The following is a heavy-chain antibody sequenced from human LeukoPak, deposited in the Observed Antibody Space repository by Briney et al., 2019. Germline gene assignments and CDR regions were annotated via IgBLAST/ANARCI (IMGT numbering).Heavy chain of an antibody. Sequence: GRSLRLSCAPSGFTFDDYAMHWVRQAPGKGLEWVSGISWNSGSIGYADSVKGRFTISRDNAKNSLYLQMNSLRAEDTALYYCAKAASSGYDFTTNWFDPWGQGTLVTVSS. CDR1: GFTFDDYA. V-gene: IGHV3-9*01. CDR2: ISWNSGSI. J-gene: IGHJ5*02. CDR3: AKAASSGYDFTTNWFDP. D-gene: IGHD5-12*01.